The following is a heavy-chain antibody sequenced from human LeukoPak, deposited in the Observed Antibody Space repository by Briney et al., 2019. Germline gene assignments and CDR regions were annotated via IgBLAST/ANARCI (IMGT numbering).Heavy chain of an antibody. D-gene: IGHD3-3*01. CDR2: INPNSGGA. V-gene: IGHV1-2*02. J-gene: IGHJ3*02. Sequence: ASVKVSCKASGYTFTGYYMHWVRRAPGQGLQWMGWINPNSGGANYAQNLQGRVTMTRDTSISTAYMELSRLRSDDTAVYYCARVLEWLAPYDAFDIWGQGTMVTVSS. CDR1: GYTFTGYY. CDR3: ARVLEWLAPYDAFDI.